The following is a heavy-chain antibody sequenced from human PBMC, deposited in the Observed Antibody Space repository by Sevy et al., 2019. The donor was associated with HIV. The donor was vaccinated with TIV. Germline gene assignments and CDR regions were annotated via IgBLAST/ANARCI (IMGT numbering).Heavy chain of an antibody. CDR3: ARGYWEETFDI. J-gene: IGHJ3*02. Sequence: SDTLSLTCTVSAGSISSSSYYWGWIRQPPGKGLEWIGSIYYSGSTYYNPSLKSRVTISVDTSKNQFSLKLSSVTAADTAVYYCARGYWEETFDIWGQGTMVTVSS. D-gene: IGHD2-8*02. CDR2: IYYSGST. CDR1: AGSISSSSYY. V-gene: IGHV4-39*01.